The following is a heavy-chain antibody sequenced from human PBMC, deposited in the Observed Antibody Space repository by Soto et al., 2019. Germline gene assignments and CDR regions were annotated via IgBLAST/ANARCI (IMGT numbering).Heavy chain of an antibody. CDR3: AKRSSSSTFDY. D-gene: IGHD6-6*01. V-gene: IGHV3-53*01. Sequence: GGSLRLSCVVSGFTVSTNYMSWVRQAPGKGLEWVSIIYSGGNTYYADSVKGRFTISRDNSKNTLYLQMNSLRAEDTAVYYCAKRSSSSTFDYWGQGTLVTVSS. J-gene: IGHJ4*02. CDR1: GFTVSTNY. CDR2: IYSGGNT.